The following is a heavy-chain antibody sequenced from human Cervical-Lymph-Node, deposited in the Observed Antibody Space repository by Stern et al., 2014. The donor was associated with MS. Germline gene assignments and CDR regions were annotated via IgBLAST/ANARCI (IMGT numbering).Heavy chain of an antibody. D-gene: IGHD6-13*01. CDR2: IYWEGDK. J-gene: IGHJ4*02. CDR1: GFSLTTSGVG. V-gene: IGHV2-5*02. Sequence: QITLKESGPTLVKPTQTLTLKCIFSGFSLTTSGVGVGWIRPPPGKALEWLGFIYWEGDKRYSPSLKRRITITKDTSKNQVVLTMTNMDPVDTATYYCIHTSPRVPGIDYWGQGTLVTVSS. CDR3: IHTSPRVPGIDY.